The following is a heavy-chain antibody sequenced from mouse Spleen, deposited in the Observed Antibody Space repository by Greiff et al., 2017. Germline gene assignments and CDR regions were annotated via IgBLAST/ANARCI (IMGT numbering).Heavy chain of an antibody. D-gene: IGHD4-1*01. Sequence: QVHVKQPGAELVKPGASVKLSCKASGYTFTSYWMHWVKQRPGRGLEWIGRIDPNSGGTKYNEKFKGKATLTADKSSSTAYMQLSSLTSEDSAVYFCARETGAFDYWGQGTTLTVSS. CDR1: GYTFTSYW. CDR2: IDPNSGGT. V-gene: IGHV1-62-3*01. J-gene: IGHJ2*01. CDR3: ARETGAFDY.